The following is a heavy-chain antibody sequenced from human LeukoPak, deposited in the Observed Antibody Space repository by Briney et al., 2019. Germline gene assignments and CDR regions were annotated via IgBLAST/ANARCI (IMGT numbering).Heavy chain of an antibody. CDR2: ISGSGGST. D-gene: IGHD6-13*01. J-gene: IGHJ4*02. V-gene: IGHV3-23*01. CDR3: AKEKEALSSWFGGDY. CDR1: GFTFSSYA. Sequence: GGSLRLSCAASGFTFSSYAMSWVRQAPGKGLEWVSAISGSGGSTYYADSVKGRLTISRDNSKNTLYLQMNSLRAEDTAVYYCAKEKEALSSWFGGDYWGQGTLVTVSS.